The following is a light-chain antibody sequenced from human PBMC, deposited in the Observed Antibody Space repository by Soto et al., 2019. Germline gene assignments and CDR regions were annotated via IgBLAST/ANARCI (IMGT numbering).Light chain of an antibody. Sequence: EIVLTQSPGTLSLSPGDRATLSCRASQSVTGSYLAWYQHKPGQAPSLLIYGASSRATGIPNMFSGSGSGTDFTLTISGLEPEDFAVYYCQQYGTSPRSFGQGTKVEIK. CDR3: QQYGTSPRS. CDR2: GAS. V-gene: IGKV3-20*01. J-gene: IGKJ1*01. CDR1: QSVTGSY.